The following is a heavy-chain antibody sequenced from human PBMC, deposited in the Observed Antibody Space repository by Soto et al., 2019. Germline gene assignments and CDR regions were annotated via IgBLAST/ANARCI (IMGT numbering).Heavy chain of an antibody. CDR2: ITSDTKNK. CDR3: ARSVEGHFDY. CDR1: GFPFSVYG. J-gene: IGHJ4*02. V-gene: IGHV3-48*02. Sequence: EVQLVESGGDLVQRGGSLRLSCVASGFPFSVYGMNWVRQAPGKGLEWVSIITSDTKNKKYADSVKGRLTITRANAKNTVYLQMKIRIDEDTAVYYCARSVEGHFDYWGQGTVVIVSS. D-gene: IGHD6-19*01.